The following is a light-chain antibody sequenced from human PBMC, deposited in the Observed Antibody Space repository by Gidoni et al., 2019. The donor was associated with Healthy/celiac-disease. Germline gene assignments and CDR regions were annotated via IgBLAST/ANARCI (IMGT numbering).Light chain of an antibody. V-gene: IGKV3-20*01. CDR3: QQYGSSPLT. CDR1: QSVSSSY. Sequence: EIVLTQSPGTLSLSPGEIATLSCRASQSVSSSYLAWYQQKPGQAPRLLIYGASSRATGSPDRFSGSGSGTDFTLTISSLEPEDFAVYYCQQYGSSPLTFGGXTKVEIK. J-gene: IGKJ4*01. CDR2: GAS.